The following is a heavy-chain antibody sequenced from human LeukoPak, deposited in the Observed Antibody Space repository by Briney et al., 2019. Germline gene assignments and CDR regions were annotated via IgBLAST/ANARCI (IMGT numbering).Heavy chain of an antibody. Sequence: SQTLSLTCTVSGVSISSGGYYWRWIRQHPGKGLEWIGYIYYSGSTYYNPSLKSRVTISVDTSKNQFSLKLSSETAADTAVYYCARSGSVSAVPHFDPWGQGTLVTVSS. J-gene: IGHJ5*02. CDR1: GVSISSGGYY. V-gene: IGHV4-31*03. D-gene: IGHD2-2*01. CDR3: ARSGSVSAVPHFDP. CDR2: IYYSGST.